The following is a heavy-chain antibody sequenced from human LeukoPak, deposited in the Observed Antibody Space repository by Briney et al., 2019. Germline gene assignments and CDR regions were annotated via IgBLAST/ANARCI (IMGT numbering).Heavy chain of an antibody. D-gene: IGHD3-3*01. Sequence: GASVKVSCRASGYTFTSRYMHWVRQAPGQGLEWMGIINPSAGSTSYPQEFQGRVTMTRDTSTSTVYMELSSLRSEDTAVYYCAAPGASGFVGNFWSGPLDFWGQGTLVTVSS. CDR2: INPSAGST. CDR1: GYTFTSRY. V-gene: IGHV1-46*01. J-gene: IGHJ4*02. CDR3: AAPGASGFVGNFWSGPLDF.